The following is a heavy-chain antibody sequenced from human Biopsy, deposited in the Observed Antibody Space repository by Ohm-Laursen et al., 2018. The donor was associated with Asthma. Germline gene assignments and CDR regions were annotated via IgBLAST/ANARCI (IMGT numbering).Heavy chain of an antibody. J-gene: IGHJ4*02. D-gene: IGHD2-15*01. Sequence: SDTLSLTCTVSGVSIRSYYWPWIRRPQGKGLGWIGNIHYSGSTYSNPSLKSRVTISVDTSKKQISLRLSSVIAADTAVYYCAGFCSGGNCPDHWGQGTLVTVSS. CDR1: GVSIRSYY. CDR3: AGFCSGGNCPDH. CDR2: IHYSGST. V-gene: IGHV4-59*07.